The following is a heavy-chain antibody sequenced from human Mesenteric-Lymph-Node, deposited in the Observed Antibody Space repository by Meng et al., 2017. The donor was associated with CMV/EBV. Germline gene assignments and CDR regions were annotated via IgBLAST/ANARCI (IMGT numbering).Heavy chain of an antibody. J-gene: IGHJ4*02. Sequence: GGSLRLSCAASGFIFSDYGMSWVRQAPGKGLEWLSGISGSGGGTYYAESIKGRFTISRDNSKNTIYLQMDNLRAEDTAVYYCATIGYCPNGLCHTWGHLDSWGQGTLVTVSS. D-gene: IGHD2-8*01. V-gene: IGHV3-23*01. CDR2: ISGSGGGT. CDR1: GFIFSDYG. CDR3: ATIGYCPNGLCHTWGHLDS.